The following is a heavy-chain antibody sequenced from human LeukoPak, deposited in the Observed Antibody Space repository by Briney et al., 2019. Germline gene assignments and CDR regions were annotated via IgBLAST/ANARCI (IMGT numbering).Heavy chain of an antibody. Sequence: GGSLRLSCSASGFTFSNYGMHWVRQAPGKGLEWVAYIRYDGSNKYFADSVKGRITISRDNSKKTLSLQMNSLRLDDTALYYCAKFSYGDYVAWGQGTLVTVSS. CDR2: IRYDGSNK. J-gene: IGHJ5*02. CDR1: GFTFSNYG. V-gene: IGHV3-30*02. D-gene: IGHD4-17*01. CDR3: AKFSYGDYVA.